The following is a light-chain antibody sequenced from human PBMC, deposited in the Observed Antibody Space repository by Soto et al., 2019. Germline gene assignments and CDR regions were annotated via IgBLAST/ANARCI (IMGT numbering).Light chain of an antibody. Sequence: EIVMTQSPATLSVSPGERATLCCRASQSIGRNLAWYQHKPGQAPRLLIYGASTGTTDIPTRFSASGSGTEFILTISSLQSEDFAVYYCQQYNNWPRSFGQGTKVEV. J-gene: IGKJ1*01. CDR3: QQYNNWPRS. CDR1: QSIGRN. V-gene: IGKV3-15*01. CDR2: GAS.